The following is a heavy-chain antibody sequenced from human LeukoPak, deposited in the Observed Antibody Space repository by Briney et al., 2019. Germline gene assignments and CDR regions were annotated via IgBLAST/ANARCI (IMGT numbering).Heavy chain of an antibody. V-gene: IGHV3-7*01. CDR2: INKDRGDK. CDR3: VKEGGSSWSDY. D-gene: IGHD6-13*01. Sequence: GESLRLSCAASGFPFSSYYMSWVRQAPGKGLEWVANINKDRGDKFYVGALKGRFAISRDNAKNTLYLQMNSLRAEDTAVYYCVKEGGSSWSDYWGQGTLVTVSS. J-gene: IGHJ4*02. CDR1: GFPFSSYY.